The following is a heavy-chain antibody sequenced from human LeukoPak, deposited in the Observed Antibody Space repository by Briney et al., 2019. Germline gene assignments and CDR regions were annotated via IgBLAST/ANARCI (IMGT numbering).Heavy chain of an antibody. V-gene: IGHV4-59*08. CDR2: IYYSGST. CDR3: ATYSSRWRGFDY. Sequence: PSETLSLTCTVSGGSINTYFWSWIRQPPGKGLEWIGYIYYSGSTNYNPSLKSRVTISVDTSKNQFSLKLSSVTAADTAVYYCATYSSRWRGFDYWGQGTLVTVSS. D-gene: IGHD6-13*01. CDR1: GGSINTYF. J-gene: IGHJ4*02.